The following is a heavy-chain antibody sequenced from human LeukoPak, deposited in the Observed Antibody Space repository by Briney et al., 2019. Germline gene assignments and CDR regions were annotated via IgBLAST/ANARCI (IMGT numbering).Heavy chain of an antibody. CDR1: GYTFTTYA. CDR3: ARVSLGATTDDAFDI. Sequence: ASVKVSCTASGYTFTTYALTWVRQAPGQGLEWMGWINPNSGGTNYAQTFQGRVTMTRDTSISTAYMELSRLRSDDTAVYYCARVSLGATTDDAFDIWGQGTMVTVSS. J-gene: IGHJ3*02. CDR2: INPNSGGT. D-gene: IGHD1-26*01. V-gene: IGHV1-2*02.